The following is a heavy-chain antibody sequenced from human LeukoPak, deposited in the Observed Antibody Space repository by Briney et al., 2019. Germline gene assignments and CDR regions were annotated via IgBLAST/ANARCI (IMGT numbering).Heavy chain of an antibody. CDR1: GFTFNNYA. CDR2: ISGSGGST. Sequence: GGSLRLSCAASGFTFNNYAMSWVRQAPGKGLEWVSAISGSGGSTYYADSVKGRFTISRDNSKNTLYLQMNSLRAEDTALYYCASLDYFDSSDYGDYWGQGTLVTVSS. D-gene: IGHD3-22*01. V-gene: IGHV3-23*01. J-gene: IGHJ4*02. CDR3: ASLDYFDSSDYGDY.